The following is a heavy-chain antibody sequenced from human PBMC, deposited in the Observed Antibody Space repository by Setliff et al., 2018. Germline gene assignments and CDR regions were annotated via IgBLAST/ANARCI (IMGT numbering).Heavy chain of an antibody. J-gene: IGHJ4*02. CDR3: ARDSRTTVTYY. Sequence: ASVKVSCKASGYIFTNYGINWVRQAPGQGLEWMGWISGYDGNTKYAQKFQGRVTMTRDTSTSTVYMELSSLRSEDTAVYYCARDSRTTVTYYWGQGTLVTVSS. V-gene: IGHV1-18*01. D-gene: IGHD4-17*01. CDR1: GYIFTNYG. CDR2: ISGYDGNT.